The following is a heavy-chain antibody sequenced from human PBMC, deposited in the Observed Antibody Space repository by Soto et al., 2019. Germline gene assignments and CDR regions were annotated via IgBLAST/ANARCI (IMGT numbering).Heavy chain of an antibody. CDR2: INSDGSST. CDR3: ERDGQWGKLELISQEDAFDI. D-gene: IGHD3-16*01. V-gene: IGHV3-74*01. J-gene: IGHJ3*02. CDR1: GFTFSSYW. Sequence: WGSLRLSCAASGFTFSSYWMHWVRQAPGKGLVWVSRINSDGSSTSYADSVKGRFTISRDNAKNTLYLQMNSLRAEDTAVYYCERDGQWGKLELISQEDAFDIWGQGTMFPVSS.